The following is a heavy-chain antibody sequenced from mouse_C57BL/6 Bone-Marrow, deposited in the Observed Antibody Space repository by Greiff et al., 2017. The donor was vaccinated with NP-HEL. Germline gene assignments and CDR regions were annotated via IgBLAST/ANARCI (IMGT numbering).Heavy chain of an antibody. CDR1: GFNIKDDY. Sequence: EVQLQQSGAELVRPGASVKLSCTASGFNIKDDYMHWVKQRPEQGLEWIGWIDPENGDTEYASKFQGKATITADTSSNTAYLQLSSLTSEDTAVYYCTKRNYVWFAYWGQGTLVTVSA. CDR2: IDPENGDT. D-gene: IGHD2-1*01. CDR3: TKRNYVWFAY. V-gene: IGHV14-4*01. J-gene: IGHJ3*01.